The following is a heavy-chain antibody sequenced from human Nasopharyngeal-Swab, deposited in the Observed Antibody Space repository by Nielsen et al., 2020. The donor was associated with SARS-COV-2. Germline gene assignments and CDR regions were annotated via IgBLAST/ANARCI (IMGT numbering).Heavy chain of an antibody. Sequence: SETLSLTCTVSGGSIGSYFWSWIRQPPGKGLGWIGYIYYTVNTNYNRSLESRVTISMEKSRNQFSMKLSSVSAADTAVYFCARAIGVKAFDIWGQGTVVTVSS. CDR2: IYYTVNT. CDR1: GGSIGSYF. CDR3: ARAIGVKAFDI. V-gene: IGHV4-59*13. D-gene: IGHD3-3*01. J-gene: IGHJ3*02.